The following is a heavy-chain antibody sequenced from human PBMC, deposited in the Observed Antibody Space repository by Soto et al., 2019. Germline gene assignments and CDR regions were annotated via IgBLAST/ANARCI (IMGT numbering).Heavy chain of an antibody. CDR2: FNHSGDT. CDR3: ARHHVRGRTIAGAAEF. V-gene: IGHV4-34*01. Sequence: QVQLQQWGAGLLKPSETLSLTCAVYGGSLSGYYWSWIRQPPGKALEWIGEFNHSGDTNYHPSLKSRVTISVDTSKNQLFLNLSSVPAADTAMYYCARHHVRGRTIAGAAEFWGQGTLVTVSS. D-gene: IGHD1-26*01. CDR1: GGSLSGYY. J-gene: IGHJ4*02.